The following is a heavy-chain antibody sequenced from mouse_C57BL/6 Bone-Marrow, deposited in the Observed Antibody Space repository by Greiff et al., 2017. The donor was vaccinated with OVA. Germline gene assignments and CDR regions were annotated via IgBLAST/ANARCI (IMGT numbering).Heavy chain of an antibody. V-gene: IGHV1-69*01. J-gene: IGHJ2*01. CDR3: ARHSSGYDY. CDR2: IDPSDSYT. CDR1: GFNIKDDY. D-gene: IGHD3-2*02. Sequence: VQLQQSGAELVRPGASVKLSCTASGFNIKDDYMHWVKQRPGQGLEWIGEIDPSDSYTNYNQKFTGKSTLTVDKSSSTAYMQLSSLTSEDSAVYYCARHSSGYDYWGQGTTLTVSS.